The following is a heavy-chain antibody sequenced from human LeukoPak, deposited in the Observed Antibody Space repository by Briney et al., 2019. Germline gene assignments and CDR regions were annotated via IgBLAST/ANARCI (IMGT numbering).Heavy chain of an antibody. V-gene: IGHV3-74*01. CDR1: GFTFSSYW. D-gene: IGHD2-15*01. CDR2: INGDGSDT. CDR3: AKESPYCRGANCRMYYFDY. J-gene: IGHJ4*02. Sequence: GGSLRLSCAASGFTFSSYWMHWVRQAPGKGLVWVSRINGDGSDTSYADSVRGRFTISRDNSKNTLSLQMDSLRADDTAVYYCAKESPYCRGANCRMYYFDYWGQGTLVTVSS.